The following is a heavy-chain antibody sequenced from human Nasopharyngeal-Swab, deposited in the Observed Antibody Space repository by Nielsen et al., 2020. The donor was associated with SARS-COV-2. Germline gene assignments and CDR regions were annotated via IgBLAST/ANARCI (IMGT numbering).Heavy chain of an antibody. CDR2: INTKTGNP. J-gene: IGHJ5*02. V-gene: IGHV7-4-1*02. Sequence: WVRHAPGQGLEWMGWINTKTGNPTYPLGFTGRLVFSLDTSLSTAYLQSSSLKAEDTAVYYCAVHVAGDRSSFDPWGQGTLVTVSS. D-gene: IGHD6-19*01. CDR3: AVHVAGDRSSFDP.